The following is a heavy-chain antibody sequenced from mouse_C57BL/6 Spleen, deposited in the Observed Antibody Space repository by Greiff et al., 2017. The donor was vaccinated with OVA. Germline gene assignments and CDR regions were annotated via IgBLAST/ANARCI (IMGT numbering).Heavy chain of an antibody. CDR3: AKKSGDYGRAMDY. V-gene: IGHV2-5*01. Sequence: VQLQQSGPGLVQPSQSLSITCTVSGFSLTSYGVHWVRQSPGKGMEWLGVIWRGGSTDYNAAFLSRLRIPKDNSKSQVCFKMNSLQADDTAIYYGAKKSGDYGRAMDYWGQGTSGTVSS. CDR2: IWRGGST. CDR1: GFSLTSYG. J-gene: IGHJ4*01. D-gene: IGHD1-1*02.